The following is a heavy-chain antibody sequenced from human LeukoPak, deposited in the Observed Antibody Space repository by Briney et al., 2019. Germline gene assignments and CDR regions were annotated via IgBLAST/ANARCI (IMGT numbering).Heavy chain of an antibody. V-gene: IGHV4-61*02. CDR2: IYISGSN. Sequence: SETLSLTCTVSGGSISSGSYYWSWIRQPAGKGLEWIGRIYISGSNNYNPSLKSRVTISLDTSKNQFSLKLSSVTAADTAVYYCARESAKYSNYRCFDPWGQGTLVTVSS. D-gene: IGHD4-11*01. J-gene: IGHJ5*02. CDR1: GGSISSGSYY. CDR3: ARESAKYSNYRCFDP.